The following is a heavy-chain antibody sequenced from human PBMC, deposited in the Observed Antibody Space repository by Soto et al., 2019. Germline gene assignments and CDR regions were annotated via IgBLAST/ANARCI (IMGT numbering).Heavy chain of an antibody. CDR3: ARGLYSGYSYGEFDY. J-gene: IGHJ4*02. CDR1: GYTFTSYG. V-gene: IGHV1-18*04. Sequence: GASLKVSCKPSGYTFTSYGISWVRQAPGQGLEWMGWISAYNGNTNYAQKLQGRVTMKTDTTTSTAYMELRSLRSDDTAVYYCARGLYSGYSYGEFDYWGQGTLVTVSS. CDR2: ISAYNGNT. D-gene: IGHD5-18*01.